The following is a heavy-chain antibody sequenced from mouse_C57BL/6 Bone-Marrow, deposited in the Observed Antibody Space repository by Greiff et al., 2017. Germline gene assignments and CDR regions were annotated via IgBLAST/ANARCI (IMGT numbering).Heavy chain of an antibody. D-gene: IGHD2-4*01. CDR2: ISDGGSYT. CDR1: GFTFSSYA. J-gene: IGHJ3*01. V-gene: IGHV5-4*03. Sequence: EVKLVESGGGLVKPGGSLKLSCAASGFTFSSYAMSWVRQTPEKRLEWVATISDGGSYTYYPDNVKGRFTISRDNAKNNLYLQMSHLKSEDTAMYYCARVPDYDGCAYWGQGTLVTVSA. CDR3: ARVPDYDGCAY.